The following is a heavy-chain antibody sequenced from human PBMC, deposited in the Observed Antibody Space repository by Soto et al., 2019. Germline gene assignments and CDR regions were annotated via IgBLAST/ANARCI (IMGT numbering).Heavy chain of an antibody. CDR3: ARERAFDI. D-gene: IGHD1-1*01. CDR2: INHSGST. Sequence: SETLSLTCAVYGGSFSGYYWSWIHQPPGKGLEWIGEINHSGSTNYNPSLKSRVTISVDTSKNQFSLRLSSVTAADTAVYYCARERAFDIWGQGTMVTVSS. V-gene: IGHV4-34*01. CDR1: GGSFSGYY. J-gene: IGHJ3*02.